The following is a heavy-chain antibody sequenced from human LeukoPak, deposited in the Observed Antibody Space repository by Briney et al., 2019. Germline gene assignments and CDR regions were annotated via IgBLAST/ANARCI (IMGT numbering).Heavy chain of an antibody. CDR1: GFTFSSYG. CDR2: ISNDESKK. Sequence: GGSLRLSCAASGFTFSSYGMHWVRQAPGKGLEWVAVISNDESKKYYADSVKGRFTISRDNSKNTLSPQVSSLRAEDTAVYYCAKDRYSYAFEYFESWGQGTLVTVSS. J-gene: IGHJ4*02. V-gene: IGHV3-30*18. CDR3: AKDRYSYAFEYFES. D-gene: IGHD3-16*01.